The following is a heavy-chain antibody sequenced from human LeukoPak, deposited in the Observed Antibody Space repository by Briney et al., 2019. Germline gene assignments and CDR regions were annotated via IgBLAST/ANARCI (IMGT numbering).Heavy chain of an antibody. J-gene: IGHJ4*02. Sequence: GSLRLSCATSGFTFSYYALHWGRQGPGKGLEWVAVISYDGSNKYYADSVKGRFTISRDNSKNTLYLQMNSLRAEDTAVYYCARVNSWGQGTLVTVSS. CDR3: ARVNS. CDR2: ISYDGSNK. V-gene: IGHV3-30-3*01. CDR1: GFTFSYYA.